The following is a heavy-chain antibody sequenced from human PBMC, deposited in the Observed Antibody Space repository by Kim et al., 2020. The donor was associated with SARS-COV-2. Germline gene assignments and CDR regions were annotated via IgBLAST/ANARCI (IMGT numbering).Heavy chain of an antibody. CDR3: VLEADSTSGWVTRYFQQ. CDR1: GDSVASNSAA. D-gene: IGHD6-19*01. Sequence: SQTLSLTCAISGDSVASNSAAWNWIRQSPSRGLEWLGRTYYRSKWSYDYASSVTSRISIKPDTSTNQVSLQLNSLTPEDTAVYYCVLEADSTSGWVTRYFQQWGQGTLVTVSS. V-gene: IGHV6-1*01. CDR2: TYYRSKWSY. J-gene: IGHJ1*01.